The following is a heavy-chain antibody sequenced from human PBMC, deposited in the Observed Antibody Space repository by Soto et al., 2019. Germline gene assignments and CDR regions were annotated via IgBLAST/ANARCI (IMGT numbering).Heavy chain of an antibody. V-gene: IGHV3-33*01. CDR2: IWYDGSNK. D-gene: IGHD6-13*01. Sequence: WGSLRLSCAASGFTFSSSGMHGVRQAPGKGLEWVAVIWYDGSNKYYADSVKGRFTISRDNSKNTLYLQMNSLRAEDKAVYYCAIDLFMAAAEELGWYLHLWGSGPLVTASS. J-gene: IGHJ2*01. CDR3: AIDLFMAAAEELGWYLHL. CDR1: GFTFSSSG.